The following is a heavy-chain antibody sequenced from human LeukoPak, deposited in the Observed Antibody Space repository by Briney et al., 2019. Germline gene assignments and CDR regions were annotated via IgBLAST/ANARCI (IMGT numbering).Heavy chain of an antibody. CDR1: GYTFSISW. CDR3: ARRVIAVAGRDYYCMDV. D-gene: IGHD6-19*01. CDR2: IYPGDSDT. Sequence: PGESLKISCKGSGYTFSISWIGWVRQMPGKGLEWMGIIYPGDSDTRYSPSFQGQVTISADKSITTAYLQWSSLKASDTAMYYCARRVIAVAGRDYYCMDVWGQGTTVTVSS. V-gene: IGHV5-51*01. J-gene: IGHJ6*02.